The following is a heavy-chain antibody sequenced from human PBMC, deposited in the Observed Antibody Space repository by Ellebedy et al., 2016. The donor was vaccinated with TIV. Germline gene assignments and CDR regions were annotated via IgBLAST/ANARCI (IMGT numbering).Heavy chain of an antibody. J-gene: IGHJ3*02. V-gene: IGHV4-38-2*01. CDR3: ATFRNLDDFDI. Sequence: SETLSLTCAVSGYSISSGSYWGWIRPPPGKGLEWIGGIYHSGSTYYNPSLMRRLTISMDTSRNQFSLKLSSVTAADTAVYYCATFRNLDDFDIWGQGTMVTVSS. CDR2: IYHSGST. CDR1: GYSISSGSY.